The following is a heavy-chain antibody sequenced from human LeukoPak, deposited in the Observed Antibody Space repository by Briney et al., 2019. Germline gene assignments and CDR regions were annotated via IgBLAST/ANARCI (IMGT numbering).Heavy chain of an antibody. J-gene: IGHJ4*02. CDR3: ARGAARRFDY. Sequence: PSETLSLTCTVSGGSISSYYWSWIRQPPGKGLEWIGEINHSGSTNYNPSLKSRVTISVDTSKNQFSLKLSSVTAADTAVYYCARGAARRFDYWGQGTLVTVSS. CDR2: INHSGST. D-gene: IGHD6-6*01. CDR1: GGSISSYY. V-gene: IGHV4-34*01.